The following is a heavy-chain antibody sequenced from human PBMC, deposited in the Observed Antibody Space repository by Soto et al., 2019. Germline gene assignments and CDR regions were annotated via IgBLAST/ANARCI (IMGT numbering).Heavy chain of an antibody. J-gene: IGHJ4*02. V-gene: IGHV4-34*01. D-gene: IGHD2-8*01. Sequence: QVQLQQWGAGLLKPSETLSLTCAVYGGSFSGYYWGWIRQPPGKGLEWIGEINHSGSTKYNPSLMSRVTISGDTSKNQFSLRLSSVTAADTALYYCARGGLMVYAMFDYWGQGTLVTVSS. CDR3: ARGGLMVYAMFDY. CDR2: INHSGST. CDR1: GGSFSGYY.